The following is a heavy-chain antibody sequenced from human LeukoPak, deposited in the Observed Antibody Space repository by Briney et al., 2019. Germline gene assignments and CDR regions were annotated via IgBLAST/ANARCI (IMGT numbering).Heavy chain of an antibody. CDR3: TTGLNAFDI. CDR2: IKSKTDGGTT. J-gene: IGHJ3*02. Sequence: MTGGSLRLSCAASGFIFSNAWTNWARQAPGKGLEWVGRIKSKTDGGTTDNAAPVKGRVTMSRDDSKNTLYLQMNSLKTEDTAVYYCTTGLNAFDIWGQGTIVTVSS. V-gene: IGHV3-15*01. CDR1: GFIFSNAW.